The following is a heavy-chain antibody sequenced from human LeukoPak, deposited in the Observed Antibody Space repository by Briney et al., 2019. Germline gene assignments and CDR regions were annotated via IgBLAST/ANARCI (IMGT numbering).Heavy chain of an antibody. CDR2: IYSGGST. J-gene: IGHJ4*02. V-gene: IGHV3-66*01. CDR3: ARDRGDYNGGGFDY. D-gene: IGHD4-17*01. CDR1: GFTLSDYY. Sequence: GGSLRLSCAASGFTLSDYYMSWIRQAPGKGLEWVSVIYSGGSTYYADSVKGRFTISRDNSKNTLYLQMNSLRAEDTGVYYCARDRGDYNGGGFDYWGQGTLVTVSS.